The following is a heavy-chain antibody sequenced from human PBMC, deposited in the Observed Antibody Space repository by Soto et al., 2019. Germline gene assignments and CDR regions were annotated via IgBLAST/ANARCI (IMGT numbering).Heavy chain of an antibody. CDR2: IYYSGST. V-gene: IGHV4-31*03. CDR3: ARGLSYYYGSGSYYSGNWFDP. D-gene: IGHD3-10*01. J-gene: IGHJ5*02. Sequence: QVQLQESGPGLVKPSQTLSLTCTVSGGSISSGGYYWSGIRQHPGKGLEWIGYIYYSGSTYYNPSLKSRVTISVDTCKNQFSLKLSSVAAADTAVYYCARGLSYYYGSGSYYSGNWFDPWGQGTLVTVSS. CDR1: GGSISSGGYY.